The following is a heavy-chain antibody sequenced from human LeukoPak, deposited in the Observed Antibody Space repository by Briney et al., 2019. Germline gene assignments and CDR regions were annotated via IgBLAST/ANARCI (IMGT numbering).Heavy chain of an antibody. CDR3: AKDYGDYVPYYYMDV. J-gene: IGHJ6*03. D-gene: IGHD4-17*01. Sequence: RGSLRLSCAASGVTFSSYGMHWVRQAPGKGLEWVAFIGYDGSNKYYADSVKGRFTISRDNSKNTLYLQMNSLRAEDTAVYYCAKDYGDYVPYYYMDVWGKGTTVTISS. CDR1: GVTFSSYG. V-gene: IGHV3-30*02. CDR2: IGYDGSNK.